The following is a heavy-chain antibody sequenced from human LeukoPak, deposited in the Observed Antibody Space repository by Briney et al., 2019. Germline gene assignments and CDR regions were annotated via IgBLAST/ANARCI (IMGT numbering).Heavy chain of an antibody. V-gene: IGHV3-48*01. CDR3: ASPFDY. J-gene: IGHJ4*02. CDR2: IDSSSSTI. CDR1: GFTFSSYS. Sequence: GGSLRLSCAASGFTFSSYSMNWVRQAPGKGLEWVSYIDSSSSTIYYANSVKGRFTISRDNAKNSLYLQMNSLRAEDTAVYYCASPFDYWGQGTLVTVSS.